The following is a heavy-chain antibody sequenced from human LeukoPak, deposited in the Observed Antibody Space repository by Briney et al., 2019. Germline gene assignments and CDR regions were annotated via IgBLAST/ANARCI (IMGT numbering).Heavy chain of an antibody. CDR2: TNPNSGGT. V-gene: IGHV1-2*06. CDR1: GYTFTGYY. D-gene: IGHD3-22*01. Sequence: ASVKVSCKASGYTFTGYYMHWVRQAPGQGLEWMGRTNPNSGGTNYAQKFQGRVTMTRDTSISTAYMELSRLRSDDTAVYYCARLYYYDSSGYYDYWGQGTLVTVSS. CDR3: ARLYYYDSSGYYDY. J-gene: IGHJ4*02.